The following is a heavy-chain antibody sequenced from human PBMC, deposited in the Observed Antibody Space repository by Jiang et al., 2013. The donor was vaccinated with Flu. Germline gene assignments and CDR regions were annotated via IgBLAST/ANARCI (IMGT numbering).Heavy chain of an antibody. V-gene: IGHV4-39*07. D-gene: IGHD6-19*01. CDR3: ARQIAVAPRWFDP. J-gene: IGHJ5*02. CDR1: GGSISSSSYY. Sequence: GSGLVKPSETLSLTCTVSGGSISSSSYYWGWIRQPPGKGLEWIGSIYYSGSTYYNPSLKSRVTISVDTSKNQFSLKLSSVTAADTAVYYCARQIAVAPRWFDPWGQGTLVTVSS. CDR2: IYYSGST.